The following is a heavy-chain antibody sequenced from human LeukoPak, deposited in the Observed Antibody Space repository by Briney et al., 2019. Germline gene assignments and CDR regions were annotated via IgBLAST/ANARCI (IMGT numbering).Heavy chain of an antibody. CDR3: AGNYDILTGFDYMDV. CDR2: IRYDGSNK. D-gene: IGHD3-9*01. J-gene: IGHJ6*03. Sequence: GGSLRLSCAASGFTFSNYGMHWVRQAPGKGLEWVAFIRYDGSNKYYAVSVKGRFTISRDNSKKTLYLQMNRLRAEDTAVYYCAGNYDILTGFDYMDVWGKGTTVTVSS. CDR1: GFTFSNYG. V-gene: IGHV3-30*02.